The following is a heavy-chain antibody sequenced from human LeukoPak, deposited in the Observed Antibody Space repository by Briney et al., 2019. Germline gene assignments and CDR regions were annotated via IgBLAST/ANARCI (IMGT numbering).Heavy chain of an antibody. CDR1: GFTFRKPY. CDR3: ARAAVYCSSSTCRTNFES. V-gene: IGHV3-7*01. D-gene: IGHD2-2*01. Sequence: PGGSLRLSCAASGFTFRKPYMSWVRQAPGKGLEWVAYMNHYGSDQSHVHSVRDRFPISRDNAKNSLYLQMHSLRVEDTAVYYCARAAVYCSSSTCRTNFESWGQGTLVTVSS. J-gene: IGHJ4*02. CDR2: MNHYGSDQ.